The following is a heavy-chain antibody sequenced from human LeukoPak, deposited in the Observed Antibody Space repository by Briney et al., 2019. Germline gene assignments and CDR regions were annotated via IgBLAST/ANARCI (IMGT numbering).Heavy chain of an antibody. V-gene: IGHV1-24*01. CDR1: GYTLTELS. D-gene: IGHD3-10*01. J-gene: IGHJ4*02. Sequence: ASAKVSCKVSGYTLTELSMHWVRQAPGKGLEWMGGFDPEDGETIYAQKFQGRVTMTEDTSTDTAYMELSSLRSEDTAVYYCATWAYYYGSGSYRTGSFDYWGQGTLVTVSS. CDR2: FDPEDGET. CDR3: ATWAYYYGSGSYRTGSFDY.